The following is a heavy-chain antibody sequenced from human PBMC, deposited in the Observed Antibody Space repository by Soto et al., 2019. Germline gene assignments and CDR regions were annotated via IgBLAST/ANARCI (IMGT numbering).Heavy chain of an antibody. CDR3: AKYLKASGYCSGGSCYSLVVDY. CDR2: ISYDGSNK. J-gene: IGHJ4*02. D-gene: IGHD2-15*01. Sequence: QVQMVESGGGVVQPGRSLRLSCAASGFTFSSYGMHWVRQAPGKRLEWVAVISYDGSNKYYADSVKGRFTISRDNSKSTLYLQMNSLRAKDTAVYYCAKYLKASGYCSGGSCYSLVVDYWGQGTLVTVSS. V-gene: IGHV3-30*18. CDR1: GFTFSSYG.